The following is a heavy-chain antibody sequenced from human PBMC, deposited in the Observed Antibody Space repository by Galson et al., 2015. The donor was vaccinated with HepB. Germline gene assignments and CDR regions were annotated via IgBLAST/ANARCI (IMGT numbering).Heavy chain of an antibody. CDR1: GFTVSSNY. Sequence: SLRLSCAASGFTVSSNYMSWVRQAPGKGLEWVSVIYSGGSTYYADSVKGRFTISRDNSKNTLYLQMNSLRAEDTAVYYCARDSQLLLDAFDIWGQGTMVTVSS. D-gene: IGHD2-15*01. J-gene: IGHJ3*02. CDR3: ARDSQLLLDAFDI. V-gene: IGHV3-66*01. CDR2: IYSGGST.